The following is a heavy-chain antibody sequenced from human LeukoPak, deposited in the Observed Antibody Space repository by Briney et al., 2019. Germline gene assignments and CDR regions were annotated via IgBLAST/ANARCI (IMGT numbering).Heavy chain of an antibody. D-gene: IGHD3-10*01. CDR3: ARRSSGSSNWFDP. CDR2: IYYSGST. CDR1: GGSISSSSYY. V-gene: IGHV4-39*01. J-gene: IGHJ5*02. Sequence: PSETLSLTCTVSGGSISSSSYYWGWIRQPPGKGLEWIGSIYYSGSTYYNPSLKSRVTISVDTSKNQFSLKLSSVTAADTAVYYCARRSSGSSNWFDPWGQGTLVTVSS.